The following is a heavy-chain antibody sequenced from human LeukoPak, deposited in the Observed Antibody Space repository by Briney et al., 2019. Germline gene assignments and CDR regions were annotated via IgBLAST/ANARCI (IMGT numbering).Heavy chain of an antibody. V-gene: IGHV1-18*01. CDR1: GYTFTSYG. D-gene: IGHD3-22*01. CDR2: ISAYNGNT. Sequence: GASVKVSCKASGYTFTSYGISWVRQAPGQGLEWMGWISAYNGNTNYAQKLQGRVTMTTDTSTSTAYMELGSLRSDDTAVYYCAGHKYYYDSSGYYISAPFDPWGQGTLVTVSS. CDR3: AGHKYYYDSSGYYISAPFDP. J-gene: IGHJ5*02.